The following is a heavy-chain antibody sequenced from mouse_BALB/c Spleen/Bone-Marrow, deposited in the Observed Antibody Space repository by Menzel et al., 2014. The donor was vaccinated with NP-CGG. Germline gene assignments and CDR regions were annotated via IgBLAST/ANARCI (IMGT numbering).Heavy chain of an antibody. D-gene: IGHD2-3*01. CDR2: IWAGGST. CDR1: GFSLTSYS. CDR3: ARDDDSYAMDY. J-gene: IGHJ4*01. V-gene: IGHV2-9*02. Sequence: VQVVESGPGLVAPSQSLSITCTVSGFSLTSYSVHWVRQPPGKGLEWLGVIWAGGSTNYNSALMSRLSISKDNSKSQVFLKMSSLQTDDTAMFYCARDDDSYAMDYWGQGTSVTVSS.